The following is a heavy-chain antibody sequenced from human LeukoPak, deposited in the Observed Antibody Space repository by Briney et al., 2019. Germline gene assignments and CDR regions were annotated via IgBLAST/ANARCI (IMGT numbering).Heavy chain of an antibody. CDR1: GYTFTGYY. Sequence: GASVKVSCMASGYTFTGYYMHWVRQAPGQGLEWMGWINPNSGGTNYAQKFQGRVTMTRDTSISTAYMELSRLRSDDTAVYYCAREIRGYSYDYYFDYWGQGTLVTVSS. V-gene: IGHV1-2*02. CDR3: AREIRGYSYDYYFDY. CDR2: INPNSGGT. J-gene: IGHJ4*02. D-gene: IGHD5-18*01.